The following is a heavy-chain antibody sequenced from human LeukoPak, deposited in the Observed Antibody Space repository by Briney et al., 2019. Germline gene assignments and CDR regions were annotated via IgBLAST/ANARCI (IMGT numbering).Heavy chain of an antibody. D-gene: IGHD1/OR15-1a*01. CDR1: GGTFSTDA. V-gene: IGHV1-69*06. Sequence: SVKVSCKASGGTFSTDALAWVRQVPGQGPEWMGRIIPDFGTTNYAETFQGRVTITADISTSTAYMQLSSLRSEDTAVYYCAREAGIAITGTIWYFDLWGRGTLVTVSS. CDR2: IIPDFGTT. J-gene: IGHJ2*01. CDR3: AREAGIAITGTIWYFDL.